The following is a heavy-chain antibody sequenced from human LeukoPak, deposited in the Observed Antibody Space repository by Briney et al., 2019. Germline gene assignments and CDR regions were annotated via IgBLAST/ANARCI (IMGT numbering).Heavy chain of an antibody. D-gene: IGHD3-22*01. CDR3: ARGANYDSSGYARNYYYYMDV. J-gene: IGHJ6*03. V-gene: IGHV1-69*01. Sequence: SVKVSCKASGGTFSSYAISWVRQAPGQGLEWMGGIIPIFGTANCAQKFQGRVTITADESTSTAYMELSSLRSEDTAVYYCARGANYDSSGYARNYYYYMDVWGKGTTVTVS. CDR2: IIPIFGTA. CDR1: GGTFSSYA.